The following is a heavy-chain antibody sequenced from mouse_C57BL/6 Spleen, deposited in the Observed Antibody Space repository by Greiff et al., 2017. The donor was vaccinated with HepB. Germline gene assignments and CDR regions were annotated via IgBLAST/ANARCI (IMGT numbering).Heavy chain of an antibody. CDR3: TTGYDNSYGYFDV. D-gene: IGHD1-1*01. CDR1: GFNFKDDN. J-gene: IGHJ1*03. V-gene: IGHV14-4*01. Sequence: VKLQHSGAELVRPGASVKLSCTASGFNFKDDNMHWVKQSPEQGLEWIGMIDPENGDTEYDSKFQGKATITADTSSNTAYLQLSSLTSEDTAVYYCTTGYDNSYGYFDVWGTGTTVTVSS. CDR2: IDPENGDT.